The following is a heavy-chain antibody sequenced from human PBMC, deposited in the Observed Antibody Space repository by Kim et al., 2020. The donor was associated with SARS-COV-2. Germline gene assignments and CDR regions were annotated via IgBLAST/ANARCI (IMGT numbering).Heavy chain of an antibody. CDR2: IYPGDSDT. J-gene: IGHJ3*02. D-gene: IGHD6-13*01. CDR1: GYSFTSYW. V-gene: IGHV5-51*01. Sequence: GESLKISCKGSGYSFTSYWIGWVRQMPGKGLEWMGIIYPGDSDTRYSPSFQGQVTISADKSISTAYLQWSSLKASDTAMYYCAGHLGPSTEGIAFDIWGQGTMVTVSS. CDR3: AGHLGPSTEGIAFDI.